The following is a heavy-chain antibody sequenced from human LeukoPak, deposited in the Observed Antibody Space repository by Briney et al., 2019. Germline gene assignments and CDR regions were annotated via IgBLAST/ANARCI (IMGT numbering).Heavy chain of an antibody. D-gene: IGHD6-13*01. CDR2: ISTSSSTI. J-gene: IGHJ5*02. Sequence: GGSLRLSCAASGFTFSSYSMNWVRQAPGKGLEWVSYISTSSSTIYYADSLKGRFTISRDNVKNSLYLQMNSLRAEDTAVYYCARSLGSRHNWFDPWGQGTLVTVSS. CDR3: ARSLGSRHNWFDP. V-gene: IGHV3-48*01. CDR1: GFTFSSYS.